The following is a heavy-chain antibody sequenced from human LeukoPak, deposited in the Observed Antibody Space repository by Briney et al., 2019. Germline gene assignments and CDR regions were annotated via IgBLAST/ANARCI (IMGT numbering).Heavy chain of an antibody. J-gene: IGHJ4*02. CDR3: ARTYSGRSYYFDC. V-gene: IGHV4-59*01. CDR1: GDSISSYY. Sequence: SETLSLTCTVSGDSISSYYWSWIRQPPGKGLEHIGNIYDSGSTYYNPSLKSRVTISVDTSKNQFSLKLSSVTAADTAVYYCARTYSGRSYYFDCWGQGTLVTVSS. D-gene: IGHD1-26*01. CDR2: IYDSGST.